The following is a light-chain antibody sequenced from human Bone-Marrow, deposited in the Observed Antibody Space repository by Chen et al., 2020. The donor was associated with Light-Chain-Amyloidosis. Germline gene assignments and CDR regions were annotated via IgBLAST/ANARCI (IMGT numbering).Light chain of an antibody. CDR3: SSYTITNTLV. Sequence: QSALTQPASVSGSPGQSITISCTGTSSDVGGDNHVSWYQQHTDKAPKLMIYEVTNRPSWVPDRFSGSKPDNTASLTISGLQTEDEADYFCSSYTITNTLVFGSGTRVTVL. CDR1: SSDVGGDNH. V-gene: IGLV2-14*01. J-gene: IGLJ1*01. CDR2: EVT.